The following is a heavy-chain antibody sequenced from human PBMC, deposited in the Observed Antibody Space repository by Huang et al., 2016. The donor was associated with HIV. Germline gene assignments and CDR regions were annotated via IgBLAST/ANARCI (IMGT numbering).Heavy chain of an antibody. CDR1: GFTFSDYY. J-gene: IGHJ5*02. V-gene: IGHV3-11*01. D-gene: IGHD2-15*01. Sequence: QVQLVESGGGLVKPEGSLRLSCAASGFTFSDYYMAWIRQAPGKGLEWISYISNTGDTIEYADSGRDRFTISRDNAKKSLSLQINSLRADDTAVYYCARGRYRLHPWGQGALVVVSS. CDR3: ARGRYRLHP. CDR2: ISNTGDTI.